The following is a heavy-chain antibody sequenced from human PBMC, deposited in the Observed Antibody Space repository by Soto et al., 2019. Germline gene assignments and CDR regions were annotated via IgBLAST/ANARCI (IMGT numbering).Heavy chain of an antibody. CDR1: GGSISSGDYY. CDR2: IYYSGST. V-gene: IGHV4-30-4*01. J-gene: IGHJ4*02. Sequence: PSETLSLTCTVSGGSISSGDYYWSWIRQPPGKGLEWIGYIYYSGSTYYNPSLKSRVTISVDTSKNQFSLKLSSVTAADTAVYYCATHTKRYGIDRNYWGQGTLVNVSS. CDR3: ATHTKRYGIDRNY. D-gene: IGHD1-1*01.